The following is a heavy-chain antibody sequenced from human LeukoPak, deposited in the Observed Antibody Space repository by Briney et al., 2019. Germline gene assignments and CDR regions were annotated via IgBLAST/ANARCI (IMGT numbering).Heavy chain of an antibody. V-gene: IGHV4-59*08. Sequence: SETLSLTCTVSGGSISSYYWSWIRQPPGKGLEWIGYIYYSGSTNYNPSLKSRVTISVDTSKNQFSLKLSSVTAADTAVYYCVRQRWAIYCSGGSCSRTAFDIWGQGTMVTVSS. CDR2: IYYSGST. J-gene: IGHJ3*02. CDR1: GGSISSYY. D-gene: IGHD2-15*01. CDR3: VRQRWAIYCSGGSCSRTAFDI.